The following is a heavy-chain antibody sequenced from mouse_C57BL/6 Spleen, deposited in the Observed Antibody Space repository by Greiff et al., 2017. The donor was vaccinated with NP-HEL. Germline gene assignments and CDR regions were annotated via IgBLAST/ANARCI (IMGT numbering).Heavy chain of an antibody. CDR3: ARRFITTVVAFDY. CDR2: IYPGDGDT. V-gene: IGHV1-80*01. J-gene: IGHJ2*01. CDR1: GYAFSSYW. Sequence: VQLVESGAELVKPGASVKISCKASGYAFSSYWMNWVKQRPGKGLEWIGQIYPGDGDTNYNGKFKGKATLTADKSSSTAYMQLSSLTSEDSAVYFCARRFITTVVAFDYWGQGTTLTVSS. D-gene: IGHD1-1*01.